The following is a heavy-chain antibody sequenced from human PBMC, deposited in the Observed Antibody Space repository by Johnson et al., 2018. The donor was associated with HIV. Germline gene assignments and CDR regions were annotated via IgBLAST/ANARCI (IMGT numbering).Heavy chain of an antibody. J-gene: IGHJ3*02. CDR3: ARAPYNWNAGLFGAFDM. V-gene: IGHV3-11*04. CDR2: ISGSGFDT. CDR1: NFTFKDYY. Sequence: QVQLVESGGDLIKPGGSLRLSCAASNFTFKDYYMNWIRQAPGKGLEWISYISGSGFDTFYADSVQGRFTISRDNAKKSLYLQMSSLKAEDTAVYYCARAPYNWNAGLFGAFDMWGRGTKVTVSS. D-gene: IGHD1-20*01.